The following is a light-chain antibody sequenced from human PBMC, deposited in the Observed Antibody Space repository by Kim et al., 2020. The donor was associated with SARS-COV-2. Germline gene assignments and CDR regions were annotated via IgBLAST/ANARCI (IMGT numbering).Light chain of an antibody. Sequence: SSELTQDPAVSVALGQTVRITCQGDSLRSYFASWYQQKPGQAPIVVIYGKNNRPSGIPDRFSGSSSGNTASLTITGAQAEDEADYYCNPRDSSGNHVVFGGGTQLTVL. J-gene: IGLJ2*01. V-gene: IGLV3-19*01. CDR3: NPRDSSGNHVV. CDR2: GKN. CDR1: SLRSYF.